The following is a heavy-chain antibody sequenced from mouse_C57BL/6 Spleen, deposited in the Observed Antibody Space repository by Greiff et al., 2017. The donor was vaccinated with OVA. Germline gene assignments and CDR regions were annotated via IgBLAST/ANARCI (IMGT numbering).Heavy chain of an antibody. CDR2: IDPSDSYT. J-gene: IGHJ4*01. V-gene: IGHV1-50*01. CDR3: ARTAQATYYAMDY. Sequence: VQLQQSGAELVKPGASVKLSCKASGYTFTSYWMQWVKQRPGQGLEWIGEIDPSDSYTNYNQKFKGKATLTVDTSSSTAYMQLSSLTSEDSAVYYCARTAQATYYAMDYWGQGTSVTVSS. CDR1: GYTFTSYW. D-gene: IGHD3-2*02.